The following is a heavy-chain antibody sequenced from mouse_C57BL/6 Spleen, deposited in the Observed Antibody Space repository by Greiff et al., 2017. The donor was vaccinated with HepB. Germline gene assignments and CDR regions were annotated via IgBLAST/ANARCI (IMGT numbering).Heavy chain of an antibody. J-gene: IGHJ4*01. Sequence: VQLQQSGPELVKPGASVKISCKASGYAFRSSWMNWVKQRPGKGLEWIGRIDPGDGDTNYNGKFKGKATLTADKSCSTAYMQLRSLTSEVSAVYFCARDDYDDYAMDDWGHGPSVTVSS. CDR1: GYAFRSSW. V-gene: IGHV1-82*01. CDR2: IDPGDGDT. D-gene: IGHD2-4*01. CDR3: ARDDYDDYAMDD.